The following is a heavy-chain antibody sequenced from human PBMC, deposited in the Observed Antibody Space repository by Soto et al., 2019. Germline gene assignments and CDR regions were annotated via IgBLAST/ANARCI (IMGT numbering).Heavy chain of an antibody. J-gene: IGHJ6*02. CDR1: GFTFSTSA. Sequence: SVKVSCKASGFTFSTSAVQWVRQARGQRPEWMGWIVGGSGNTNYAQNSQERVIITRDMSTRTVYMELSSLRSDDTAVYFCAARRSGLYAMDVWGQGTTVPVSS. D-gene: IGHD5-12*01. CDR2: IVGGSGNT. CDR3: AARRSGLYAMDV. V-gene: IGHV1-58*01.